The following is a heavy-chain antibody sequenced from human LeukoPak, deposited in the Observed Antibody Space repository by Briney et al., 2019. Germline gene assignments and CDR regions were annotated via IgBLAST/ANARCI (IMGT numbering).Heavy chain of an antibody. Sequence: GGSLRLSCAASGFTVTTYGMHWVRQAPGKGLEWVALISSPGNNTHYGDSVKGRFTISRDNSKNTLYLEMNSLRAEDTAVYYCVAVVPAASTGHYYGMDVWGQGTTVTVSS. V-gene: IGHV3-30*03. CDR1: GFTVTTYG. CDR2: ISSPGNNT. D-gene: IGHD2-2*01. CDR3: VAVVPAASTGHYYGMDV. J-gene: IGHJ6*02.